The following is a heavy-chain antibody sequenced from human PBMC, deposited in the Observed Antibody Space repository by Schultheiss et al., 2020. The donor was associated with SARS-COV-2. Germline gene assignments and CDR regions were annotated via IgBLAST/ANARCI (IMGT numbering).Heavy chain of an antibody. Sequence: SQTLSLTCPVSGYSISSGYYWGWIRQPPGKGLEWIGSIYHSGSTYYNPSLKSRVTISVDTSKNQFSLKLSSVTAADTAVYYCARDMADYYYGMDVWGQGTTVTVSS. D-gene: IGHD5-24*01. J-gene: IGHJ6*02. CDR1: GYSISSGYY. V-gene: IGHV4-38-2*02. CDR2: IYHSGST. CDR3: ARDMADYYYGMDV.